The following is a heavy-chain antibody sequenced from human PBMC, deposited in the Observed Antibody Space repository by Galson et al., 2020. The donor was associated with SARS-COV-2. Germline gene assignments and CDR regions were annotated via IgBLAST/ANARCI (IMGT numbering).Heavy chain of an antibody. D-gene: IGHD6-19*01. CDR2: ISGSGGST. J-gene: IGHJ5*01. CDR1: GFTFTSYA. Sequence: TGGSLRLSCAASGFTFTSYAMSWVRQAPGKGLEWVSAISGSGGSTYYADSVKGRFTISRDNSKNTLYLQMNSLRAEDTAVYYCAKYGAVAGTVWFDSWGQGTLVIVSS. V-gene: IGHV3-23*01. CDR3: AKYGAVAGTVWFDS.